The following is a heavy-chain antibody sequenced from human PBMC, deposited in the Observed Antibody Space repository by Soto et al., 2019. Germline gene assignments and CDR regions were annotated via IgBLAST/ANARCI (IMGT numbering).Heavy chain of an antibody. V-gene: IGHV1-69*13. D-gene: IGHD2-2*01. J-gene: IGHJ5*02. CDR3: ARARGKYCSSTSCYPTEFDP. CDR2: IIPIFGTA. Sequence: GASVKVSCKASGGTFSSYAISWVRQAPGQGLEWMGGIIPIFGTANYAQKLQGRVTITADESTSTAYMELSSLRSEDTAVYYCARARGKYCSSTSCYPTEFDPWGQGTLVTVSS. CDR1: GGTFSSYA.